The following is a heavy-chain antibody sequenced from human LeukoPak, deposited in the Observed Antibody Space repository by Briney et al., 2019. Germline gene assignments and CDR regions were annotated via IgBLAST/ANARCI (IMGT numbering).Heavy chain of an antibody. D-gene: IGHD5-12*01. V-gene: IGHV4-61*02. Sequence: PSQTLSLTCTVSGGSISSGSYYWSWIRQPAGKGLEWIGRIYTSGSTNYNPSLKSRVTISVDTSKNQFSLKLSSVTAADTAVYYCARRGYDYSWFDPWGQGTLVTVSS. CDR2: IYTSGST. CDR1: GGSISSGSYY. J-gene: IGHJ5*02. CDR3: ARRGYDYSWFDP.